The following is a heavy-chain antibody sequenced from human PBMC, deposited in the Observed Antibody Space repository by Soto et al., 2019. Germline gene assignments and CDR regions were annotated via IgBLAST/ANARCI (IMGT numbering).Heavy chain of an antibody. D-gene: IGHD2-15*01. Sequence: EVQLVESGGGLVKPGGSLRLSCAASGFTFSSYSMNWVRQAPGKGLEWVSSISSSSSYIYYADSVKGRFTISRDNAKNSLYLQMNSLRAEDTAMYYCAGGYCSGGSCYSYYWGQRTLVTVSS. J-gene: IGHJ4*02. V-gene: IGHV3-21*01. CDR2: ISSSSSYI. CDR1: GFTFSSYS. CDR3: AGGYCSGGSCYSYY.